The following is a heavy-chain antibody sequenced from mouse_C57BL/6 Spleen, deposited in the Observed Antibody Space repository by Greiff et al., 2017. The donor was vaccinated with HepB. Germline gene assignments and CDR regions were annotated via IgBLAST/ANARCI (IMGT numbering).Heavy chain of an antibody. J-gene: IGHJ3*01. Sequence: EVQVVESGGGLVKPGGSLKLSCAASGFTFSDYGMHWVRQAPEKGLEWVAYISSGSSTIYYADTVKGRFTISRDNAKNTLFLQMTSLRSEDTAMYYCAREGYLDYDVFAYWGQGTLVTVSA. CDR3: AREGYLDYDVFAY. CDR1: GFTFSDYG. CDR2: ISSGSSTI. D-gene: IGHD2-4*01. V-gene: IGHV5-17*01.